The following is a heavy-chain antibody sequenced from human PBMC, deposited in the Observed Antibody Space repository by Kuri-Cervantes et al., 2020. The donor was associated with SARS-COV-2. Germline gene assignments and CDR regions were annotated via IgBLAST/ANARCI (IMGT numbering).Heavy chain of an antibody. CDR3: ARGGSVYYYYGMDV. V-gene: IGHV4-59*01. J-gene: IGHJ6*02. Sequence: SETLSLTCTVSGGSISSYYWSWIRQPPGKGLEWIGYIYYSGSTNYNPSLKSRVTISVDTSKNQFSLKLSSVTAADTAVYYCARGGSVYYYYGMDVWGQGTTVTVSS. CDR2: IYYSGST. CDR1: GGSISSYY.